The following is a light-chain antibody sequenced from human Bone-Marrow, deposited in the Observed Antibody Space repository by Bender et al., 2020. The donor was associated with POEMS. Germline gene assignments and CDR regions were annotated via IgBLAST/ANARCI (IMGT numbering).Light chain of an antibody. J-gene: IGLJ3*02. CDR1: SSDVGSYNF. Sequence: QSALTQPPSASGSPGQSITISCTVTSSDVGSYNFVSWYQQHPGKAPKLMIYEGSKRPSGVSNRFSGSRSGNTASLTISGLQAEDEADYYCCSYVGSSTFWVFGGGTKLTVL. CDR3: CSYVGSSTFWV. CDR2: EGS. V-gene: IGLV2-23*03.